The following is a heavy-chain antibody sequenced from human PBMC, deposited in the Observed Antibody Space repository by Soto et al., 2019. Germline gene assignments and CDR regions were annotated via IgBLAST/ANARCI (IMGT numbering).Heavy chain of an antibody. CDR2: IHHGGST. CDR1: GGSFSGYY. V-gene: IGHV4-34*01. D-gene: IGHD3-16*02. J-gene: IGHJ4*02. CDR3: ARGLVTFGAVIVIRSKYFFDR. Sequence: SETLSLTCAVSGGSFSGYYWSWILQSPGKGLEWIGEIHHGGSTNYNPSLESRITMSVDTSKNQFSLNLSSVTAADTAVYYCARGLVTFGAVIVIRSKYFFDRWSQGVLVTVS.